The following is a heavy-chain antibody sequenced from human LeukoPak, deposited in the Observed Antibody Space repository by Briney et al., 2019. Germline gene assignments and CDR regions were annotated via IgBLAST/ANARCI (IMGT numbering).Heavy chain of an antibody. Sequence: GGSLRLSCAASGFTFSTYWMSWVRQAPGKGLEWVANMKQDGSEEYYVDSVKGRFTISRDNAKNSLYLQMNSLRAEDTAVYYCARDKVVGATALDYWGQGSLVTVSS. V-gene: IGHV3-7*03. J-gene: IGHJ4*02. D-gene: IGHD1-26*01. CDR1: GFTFSTYW. CDR2: MKQDGSEE. CDR3: ARDKVVGATALDY.